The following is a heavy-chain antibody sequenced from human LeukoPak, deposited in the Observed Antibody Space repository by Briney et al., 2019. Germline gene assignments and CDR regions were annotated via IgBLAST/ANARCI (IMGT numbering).Heavy chain of an antibody. Sequence: PGGSLRLSCAASGFTFSNYAVSWIRQAPGKGLKWVSVISGSGSSIYYTDSVKGRFTISRDNSKNTLYLQMNSLRAEDTAVYYCAMGATSWSGYSFPKIFQHWGRGTLVTVSS. J-gene: IGHJ1*01. D-gene: IGHD3-3*01. CDR3: AMGATSWSGYSFPKIFQH. CDR1: GFTFSNYA. CDR2: ISGSGSSI. V-gene: IGHV3-23*01.